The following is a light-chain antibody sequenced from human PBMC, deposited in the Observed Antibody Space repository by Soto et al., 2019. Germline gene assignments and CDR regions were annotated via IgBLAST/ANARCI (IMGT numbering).Light chain of an antibody. CDR3: MQSTQVPYT. CDR1: QSLLRSDGKTY. V-gene: IGKV2D-29*01. Sequence: DVVMTQTPLSLSVTPGQPASISCKSSQSLLRSDGKTYLYWYLQKPGQPPQALIYEVSNRFSGVXDXXSGSVSGTDFTLKISRVEAEDVGDYYCMQSTQVPYTFGQGTKLEIK. J-gene: IGKJ2*01. CDR2: EVS.